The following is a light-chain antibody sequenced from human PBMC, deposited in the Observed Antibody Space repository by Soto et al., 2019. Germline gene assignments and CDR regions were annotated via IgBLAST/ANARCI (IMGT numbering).Light chain of an antibody. CDR1: SSNIGADYH. CDR2: RNN. V-gene: IGLV1-47*01. Sequence: QSVLTQPPSVSGAPGQRVTIFCTGSSSNIGADYHVHWYQQLPGTAPRLLIYRNNQRPSGVPDRFSGSKSGTSASLAISGLRSEDEADYYCAAWDDSLSGYVFGTGTKLTVL. J-gene: IGLJ1*01. CDR3: AAWDDSLSGYV.